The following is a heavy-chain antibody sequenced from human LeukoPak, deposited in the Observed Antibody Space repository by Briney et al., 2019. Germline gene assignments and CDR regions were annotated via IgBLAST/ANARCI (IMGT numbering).Heavy chain of an antibody. Sequence: ASVKVSSKPSGYSLTDYYIPWVRQAPGQRLEWMGRVNPNSGGTDYAQKFQDRVTMTRDASISTAYMELSSLRSDDAAIYYCTKGREWNFNSLDFWGQGTLVTVSS. J-gene: IGHJ4*02. D-gene: IGHD1-7*01. CDR2: VNPNSGGT. CDR3: TKGREWNFNSLDF. V-gene: IGHV1-2*06. CDR1: GYSLTDYY.